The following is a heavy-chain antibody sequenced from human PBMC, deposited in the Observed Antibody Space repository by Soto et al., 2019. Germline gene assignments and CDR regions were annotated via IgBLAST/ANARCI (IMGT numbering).Heavy chain of an antibody. D-gene: IGHD3-16*01. CDR1: GFTFSSYA. Sequence: PGGSLRLSCAASGFTFSSYAMCWVRQAPAKGLEWVSGIPGGGENTYYADSVKGRFTISRDNSKNTLYLQMNSLRAEDTALYYCARAHTLTRDYLEYWGQGTPVTVSS. V-gene: IGHV3-23*01. CDR3: ARAHTLTRDYLEY. J-gene: IGHJ4*02. CDR2: IPGGGENT.